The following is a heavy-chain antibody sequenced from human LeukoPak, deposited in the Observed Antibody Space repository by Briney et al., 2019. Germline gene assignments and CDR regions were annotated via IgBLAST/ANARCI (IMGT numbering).Heavy chain of an antibody. CDR2: IYYSGST. Sequence: PSETLSLTCTVSGGSISSYYWSWIRQPPGKGLEWIGYIYYSGSTNYNPSLKSRVTISVDTSKNQFSLKLSSVTAADTAVYYCAGLLDYGDYGDAFDIWGQGTRVTVSS. CDR1: GGSISSYY. CDR3: AGLLDYGDYGDAFDI. V-gene: IGHV4-59*08. J-gene: IGHJ3*02. D-gene: IGHD4-17*01.